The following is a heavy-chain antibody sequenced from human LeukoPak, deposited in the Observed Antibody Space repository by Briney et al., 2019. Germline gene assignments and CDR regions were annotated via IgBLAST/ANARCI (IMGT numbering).Heavy chain of an antibody. D-gene: IGHD3-10*01. CDR3: ARGFRGVHLDY. CDR2: MNTNSGNT. Sequence: ASVKVSCKASGCIYTSYDINWVRQATGQGLEWMGWMNTNSGNTGYAQKFQGRVTMTRDTSTSTVYMELSSLRSEDTAVYYCARGFRGVHLDYWGQGTLVTVSS. V-gene: IGHV1-8*01. J-gene: IGHJ4*02. CDR1: GCIYTSYD.